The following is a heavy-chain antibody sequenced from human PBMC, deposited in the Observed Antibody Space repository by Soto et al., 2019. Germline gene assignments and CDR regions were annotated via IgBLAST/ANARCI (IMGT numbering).Heavy chain of an antibody. D-gene: IGHD2-21*02. CDR2: IYFSGST. V-gene: IGHV4-39*01. J-gene: IGHJ4*02. CDR1: GGSISSSSYY. Sequence: SETLSLTCTVSGGSISSSSYYWGWIRQPPGKGLEWIGNIYFSGSTYYNPSLKSRVTISVDTSKNQFSLKLSSVTVADTAVYFCARLYCAGDCYVDYWGRGTLVTVSS. CDR3: ARLYCAGDCYVDY.